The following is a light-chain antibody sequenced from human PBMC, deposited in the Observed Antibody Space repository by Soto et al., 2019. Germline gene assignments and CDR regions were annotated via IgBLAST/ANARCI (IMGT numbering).Light chain of an antibody. CDR2: DAS. CDR3: QQGGNWPLT. CDR1: QSVSSH. J-gene: IGKJ5*01. V-gene: IGKV3-11*01. Sequence: EIVLPQSPATLSLSPGEGATVSCRASQSVSSHLAWYQQKRGQAPRLLIYDASSRASGIPARFSGSGSGTDFTLTISYLEPEDFAVYYCQQGGNWPLTFGQGTRLE.